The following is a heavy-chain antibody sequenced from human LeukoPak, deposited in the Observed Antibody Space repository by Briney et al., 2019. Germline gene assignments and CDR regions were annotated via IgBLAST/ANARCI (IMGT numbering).Heavy chain of an antibody. CDR2: INSDGSST. V-gene: IGHV3-74*01. J-gene: IGHJ4*02. D-gene: IGHD3-22*01. CDR3: ARGLVHDTSGYYSDY. CDR1: GFTFSAFW. Sequence: GGPLRLSCAASGFTFSAFWMHWVRQAPGKGLVWVSRINSDGSSTTYADSVKGRFTVSRDNAKNTLYLQMDSLRAEDSAVYYCARGLVHDTSGYYSDYWGQGILVTVSS.